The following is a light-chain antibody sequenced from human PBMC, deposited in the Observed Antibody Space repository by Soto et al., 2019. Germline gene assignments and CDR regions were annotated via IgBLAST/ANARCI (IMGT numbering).Light chain of an antibody. V-gene: IGKV3-15*01. Sequence: EILMRQSPATLSESPGERATLSCRASQSVSSNLAWYQQKRGQAPRLLIYGTSTRATGIPARFSGSGSGTEFTLTISSLQSEDFAVYYCQQYNKWPLTFGGGTKVEIK. CDR2: GTS. CDR3: QQYNKWPLT. J-gene: IGKJ4*01. CDR1: QSVSSN.